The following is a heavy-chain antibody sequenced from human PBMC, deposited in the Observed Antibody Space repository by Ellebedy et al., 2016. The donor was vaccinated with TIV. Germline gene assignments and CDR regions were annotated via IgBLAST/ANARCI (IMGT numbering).Heavy chain of an antibody. Sequence: GESLKISCAVSGFTVINNYMSWVRQAPGKGLEWVSVVYGGGSTYHADSVKGRFTVSRDNSQNILYLQMNRLRVEDTAVYYCGRGHDYRNLGALDTWGQGTMVIVSS. CDR1: GFTVINNY. J-gene: IGHJ3*02. D-gene: IGHD4-11*01. CDR2: VYGGGST. V-gene: IGHV3-53*01. CDR3: GRGHDYRNLGALDT.